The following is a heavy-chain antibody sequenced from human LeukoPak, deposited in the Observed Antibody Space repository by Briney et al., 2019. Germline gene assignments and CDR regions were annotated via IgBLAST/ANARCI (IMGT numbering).Heavy chain of an antibody. CDR2: ISSSGSTI. D-gene: IGHD6-13*01. CDR1: GFTFSDYY. CDR3: ARAGMRESNSWYDWFDP. Sequence: PGGSLRLSCAASGFTFSDYYMSWIRQAPGKGLEWVSYISSSGSTIYYADSVKGRFTISRDNAKNSLYLQMNSLRAEDTAVYYCARAGMRESNSWYDWFDPWGQGTLVTVSS. J-gene: IGHJ5*02. V-gene: IGHV3-11*01.